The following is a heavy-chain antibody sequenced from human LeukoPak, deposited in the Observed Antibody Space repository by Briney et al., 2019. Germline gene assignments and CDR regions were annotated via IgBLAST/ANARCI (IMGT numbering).Heavy chain of an antibody. CDR1: GGSIGSYY. V-gene: IGHV4-59*01. J-gene: IGHJ6*03. CDR2: IYYSGST. D-gene: IGHD5-18*01. CDR3: ARGKRGYSYGSILYYYYYMDV. Sequence: SETLSLTCTVSGGSIGSYYWSWIRQPPGKGLEWIGYIYYSGSTNYNPSLKSRVTISVDTSKNQFSLKLSSVTAADTAVYYCARGKRGYSYGSILYYYYYMDVWGKGTTVTISS.